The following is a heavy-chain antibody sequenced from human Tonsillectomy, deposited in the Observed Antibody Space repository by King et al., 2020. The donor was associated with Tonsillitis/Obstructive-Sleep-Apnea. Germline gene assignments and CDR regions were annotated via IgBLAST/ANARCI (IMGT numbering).Heavy chain of an antibody. CDR3: ARDWTCGSSTTCYTFYYYMDV. J-gene: IGHJ6*03. CDR2: IKPSGGST. V-gene: IGHV1-46*01. CDR1: GYTYTSHY. D-gene: IGHD2-2*02. Sequence: VQLVESGAEVKEPGASVKVSCKASGYTYTSHYIHWVRQAPGQGLEWMGMIKPSGGSTTYAQKFQGRVTMTRDTSTSTVYMGLSSLRSEDTAVYYCARDWTCGSSTTCYTFYYYMDVWGKGTTVTVSS.